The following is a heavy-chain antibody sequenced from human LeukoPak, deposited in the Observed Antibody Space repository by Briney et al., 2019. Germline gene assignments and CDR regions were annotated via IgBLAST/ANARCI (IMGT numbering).Heavy chain of an antibody. CDR2: INHSGST. Sequence: SSETLSPTCAVYGGSFSGYYWSWIRQPPGKGLEWIGEINHSGSTNYNPSLKSRVTISVDTSKNQFSLKLSSVTAADTAVYYCARHFIAAAGTGYYYYYYYMDVWGKGTTVTISS. CDR3: ARHFIAAAGTGYYYYYYYMDV. J-gene: IGHJ6*03. V-gene: IGHV4-34*01. CDR1: GGSFSGYY. D-gene: IGHD6-13*01.